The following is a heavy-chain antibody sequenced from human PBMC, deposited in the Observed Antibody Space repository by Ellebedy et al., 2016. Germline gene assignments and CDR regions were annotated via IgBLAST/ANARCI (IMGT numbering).Heavy chain of an antibody. D-gene: IGHD6-19*01. V-gene: IGHV3-30*03. CDR3: ARGGAAVAGPNDY. CDR1: GFTFSSYG. J-gene: IGHJ4*02. CDR2: ISYDGSNK. Sequence: GESLKISXAASGFTFSSYGMHWVRQAPGKGLEWVAVISYDGSNKYYADSVKGRFTISRDNAKNSLYLQMNSLRAEDTAVYYCARGGAAVAGPNDYWGQGTLVTVSS.